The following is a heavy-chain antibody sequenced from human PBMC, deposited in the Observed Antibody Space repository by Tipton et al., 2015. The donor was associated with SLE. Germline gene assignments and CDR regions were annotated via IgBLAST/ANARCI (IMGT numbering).Heavy chain of an antibody. V-gene: IGHV4-38-2*02. CDR1: GYSISSGYY. J-gene: IGHJ4*02. CDR2: IYHSGST. D-gene: IGHD6-13*01. Sequence: LRLSCTVSGYSISSGYYWGWIRQPPGKGLEWIGSIYHSGSTYYNQSLKSRVTISVDTSKNQFSLKLSSVTAADTAVYYCASGEGLAAALFDYWGQGTLVTVSS. CDR3: ASGEGLAAALFDY.